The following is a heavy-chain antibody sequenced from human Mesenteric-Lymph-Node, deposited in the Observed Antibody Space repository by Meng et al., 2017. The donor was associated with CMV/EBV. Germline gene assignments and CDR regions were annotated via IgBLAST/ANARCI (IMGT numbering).Heavy chain of an antibody. CDR1: GFTFSSYA. J-gene: IGHJ4*02. D-gene: IGHD6-19*01. CDR3: ARAGGYSSGWAL. V-gene: IGHV3-30*04. CDR2: ISYDGRNK. Sequence: GGSLRLSCAASGFTFSSYAMHWVRQAPGKGLEWVAVISYDGRNKYYADSVKGRFTISRDNSKNTLYLQLNSLRVEDTAVYYCARAGGYSSGWALWGQGTLVTVSS.